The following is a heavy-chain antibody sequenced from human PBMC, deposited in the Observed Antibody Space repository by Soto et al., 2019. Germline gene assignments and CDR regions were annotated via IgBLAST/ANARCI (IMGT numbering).Heavy chain of an antibody. Sequence: PGGSLRLSCAASGFTFSSYGMHWVRQAPGKGLEWLAVISYDGTNKYYADSVKGRVTISRDNSKSTLFLQMNSLRAEDTAVYFCARDSRKEYTSSWLDYWGQGNPVTVSS. D-gene: IGHD6-6*01. CDR3: ARDSRKEYTSSWLDY. CDR2: ISYDGTNK. J-gene: IGHJ4*02. V-gene: IGHV3-30*03. CDR1: GFTFSSYG.